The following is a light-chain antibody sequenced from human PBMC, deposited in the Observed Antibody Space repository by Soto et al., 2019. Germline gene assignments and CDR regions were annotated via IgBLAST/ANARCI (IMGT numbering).Light chain of an antibody. CDR1: QSISSN. Sequence: EIVLTQSPGTLSLSPGERATLSCRASQSISSNLAWYQQKPGQAPRLLIYGASTRATGIPARFSGSGSGTEFILTISSLQSEDFAVYYCQQYKNWPLITFGQGTRLENK. J-gene: IGKJ5*01. CDR3: QQYKNWPLIT. V-gene: IGKV3-15*01. CDR2: GAS.